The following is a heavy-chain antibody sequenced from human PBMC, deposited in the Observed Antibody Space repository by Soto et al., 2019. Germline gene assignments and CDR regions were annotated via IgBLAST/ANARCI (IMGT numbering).Heavy chain of an antibody. D-gene: IGHD3-10*01. Sequence: QVQLVESGGGVVQPGRSLRLSCAASGFTFSSYGMHWVRQAPGKGLEWVAVISYDGSNKYYADSVKGRFTISRDNSKNTLYLQMNSLRAEDTAVYYCAKSGRSAGYYYYGMDVWGQGTTVTVSS. V-gene: IGHV3-30*18. J-gene: IGHJ6*02. CDR1: GFTFSSYG. CDR2: ISYDGSNK. CDR3: AKSGRSAGYYYYGMDV.